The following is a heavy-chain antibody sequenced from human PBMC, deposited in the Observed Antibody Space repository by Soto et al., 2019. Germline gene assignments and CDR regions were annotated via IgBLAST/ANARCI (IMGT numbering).Heavy chain of an antibody. V-gene: IGHV1-46*01. CDR2: INPSGGST. CDR1: GYTFTSYY. Sequence: ASVKVSCKASGYTFTSYYMHWVRQAPGQGLEWMGIINPSGGSTSYAQKFQGRVTMTRDTSTSTVYMELSGLRSEDTAVYYCASGGIAAAGAFYYYYYYGMDVWGQGTTVTVSS. J-gene: IGHJ6*02. D-gene: IGHD6-13*01. CDR3: ASGGIAAAGAFYYYYYYGMDV.